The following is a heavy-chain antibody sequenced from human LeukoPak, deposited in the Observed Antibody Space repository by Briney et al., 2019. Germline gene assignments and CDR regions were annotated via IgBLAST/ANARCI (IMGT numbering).Heavy chain of an antibody. CDR2: IIPIFGTA. Sequence: SVKVSCKASRGTFSTYAITWVRQAPGQGLEWMGGIIPIFGTANYAQKFQGRVTITADESTSTAYMELSSLRSDDTAVFYCARSKALRLDDIYYRGQGTLVTVSS. D-gene: IGHD3-9*01. CDR1: RGTFSTYA. V-gene: IGHV1-69*13. CDR3: ARSKALRLDDIYY. J-gene: IGHJ4*02.